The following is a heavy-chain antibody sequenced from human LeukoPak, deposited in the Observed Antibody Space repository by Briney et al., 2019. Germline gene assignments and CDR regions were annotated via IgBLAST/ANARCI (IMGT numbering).Heavy chain of an antibody. D-gene: IGHD2-15*01. V-gene: IGHV3-23*01. CDR2: IRGGGGRT. Sequence: GGSLRLSCAASGFTFSSYGMSWVRQAPGKGLEWVSAIRGGGGRTYYADSVKGRFTISRDNAKNSLYLQMNSLRAEDTAVYYCATDSREPRYCSGGSCYSGVCDYWGQGTLVTVSS. J-gene: IGHJ4*02. CDR3: ATDSREPRYCSGGSCYSGVCDY. CDR1: GFTFSSYG.